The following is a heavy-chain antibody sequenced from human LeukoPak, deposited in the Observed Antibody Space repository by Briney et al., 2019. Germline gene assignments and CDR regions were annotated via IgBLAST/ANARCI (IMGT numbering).Heavy chain of an antibody. CDR1: GGSISSGGYY. Sequence: SQSLSLTCTVSGGSISSGGYYWSWIRQHPGKGLEWIGYIYYSGSTYYSPSLKSRVTISVDTSKNQFSLKLSSVTAADTAVYYCARGRIAVAGNDYWGQGTLVTVSS. D-gene: IGHD6-19*01. CDR2: IYYSGST. J-gene: IGHJ4*02. V-gene: IGHV4-31*03. CDR3: ARGRIAVAGNDY.